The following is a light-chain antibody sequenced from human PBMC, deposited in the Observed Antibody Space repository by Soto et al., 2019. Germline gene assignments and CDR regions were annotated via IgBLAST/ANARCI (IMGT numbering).Light chain of an antibody. V-gene: IGKV3-20*01. CDR2: GAS. J-gene: IGKJ2*01. Sequence: EIVLTQSPGTLSLSPGERATLSCRASQSVSSTYLAWYQQKPGQAPRLLIYGASSRATGIPARFIGSGSGTDFTLTISRLEPEDFAVYFCQQYDSSLYTFGQGTKLEIK. CDR1: QSVSSTY. CDR3: QQYDSSLYT.